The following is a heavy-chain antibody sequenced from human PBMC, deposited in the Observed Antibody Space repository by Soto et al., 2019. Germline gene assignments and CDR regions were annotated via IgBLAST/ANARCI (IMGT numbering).Heavy chain of an antibody. CDR1: GDSISSTRW. Sequence: TSETLSLTCTVSGDSISSTRWWSWVRQSPGKGLEWIGDIYHGGSTNYNPSLKSRFTISRDNAKNTLYLHMNSLRPEDTAMYYCARDQDTYGQAVFDSWGQGTLVTVSS. J-gene: IGHJ4*02. CDR2: IYHGGST. CDR3: ARDQDTYGQAVFDS. V-gene: IGHV4-4*02. D-gene: IGHD2-15*01.